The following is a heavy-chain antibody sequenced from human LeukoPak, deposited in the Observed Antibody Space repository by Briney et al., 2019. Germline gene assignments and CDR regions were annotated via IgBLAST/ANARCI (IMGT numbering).Heavy chain of an antibody. V-gene: IGHV3-74*01. D-gene: IGHD2/OR15-2a*01. CDR2: VNGDGSST. Sequence: PGGSLRLSCTASGFTFSTYWMHWVRQAPGKGLMWVSRVNGDGSSTVYADSVKGRFTISRDNAKNTLYLKMNSLRAEDTAVYYCTRDLSPAHFWGQGTLVTVPS. CDR1: GFTFSTYW. CDR3: TRDLSPAHF. J-gene: IGHJ4*02.